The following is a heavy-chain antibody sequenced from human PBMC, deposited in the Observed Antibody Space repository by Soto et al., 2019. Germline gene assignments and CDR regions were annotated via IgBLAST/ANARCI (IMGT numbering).Heavy chain of an antibody. CDR1: GFTFSSYA. CDR3: ATQDIVVVPAAILSGGDAFDI. CDR2: ISYDGSNK. Sequence: GGSLRLSCAASGFTFSSYAMHWVRQAPGKGLEWVAVISYDGSNKYYADSVKGRFTISRDNSKNTLYLQMNSLRAEDTAVYYCATQDIVVVPAAILSGGDAFDIWGQGTMVTVSS. D-gene: IGHD2-2*01. V-gene: IGHV3-30-3*01. J-gene: IGHJ3*02.